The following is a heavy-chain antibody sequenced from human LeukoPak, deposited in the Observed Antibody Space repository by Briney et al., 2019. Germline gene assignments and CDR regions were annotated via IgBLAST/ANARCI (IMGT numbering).Heavy chain of an antibody. CDR1: GYTFTGYY. V-gene: IGHV1-2*06. D-gene: IGHD6-13*01. J-gene: IGHJ4*02. Sequence: EASVKVSCKASGYTFTGYYMHWVRQAPGQGLEWMGRINPNSGGTNYAQKFQGRVTMTRDTPISTAYMELSRLRSDDTAVYYCAREVLTGSSWTGRRGRYFDYWGQGTLVTVSS. CDR3: AREVLTGSSWTGRRGRYFDY. CDR2: INPNSGGT.